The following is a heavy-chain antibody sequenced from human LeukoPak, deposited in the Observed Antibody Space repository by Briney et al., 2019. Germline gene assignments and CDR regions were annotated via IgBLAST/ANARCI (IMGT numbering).Heavy chain of an antibody. CDR2: IRYDGSNK. Sequence: GGSLRLSCAASGFTFSSYGMHWVRQAPGKGLEWVAFIRYDGSNKYYADSVKGRFTISGDNAKNSLYLQMNSLRAEDTAVYYCARDSQENMGIWDVWGKGTTVTISS. CDR1: GFTFSSYG. D-gene: IGHD2-15*01. CDR3: ARDSQENMGIWDV. J-gene: IGHJ6*04. V-gene: IGHV3-30*02.